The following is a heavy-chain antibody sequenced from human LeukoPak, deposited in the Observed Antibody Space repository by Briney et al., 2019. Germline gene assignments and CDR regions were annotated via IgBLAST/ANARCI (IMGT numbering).Heavy chain of an antibody. CDR2: INPNSGGT. V-gene: IGHV1-2*06. J-gene: IGHJ5*02. Sequence: ASVKVSCKASGYTFTGYYMHWVRQAPGQGLEWMGRINPNSGGTNYAQKFQGRVTMTRDTSISTAYMELSRLRSDDTAVYYCARGSSGYHNWFDPWGQGTLVTVSS. D-gene: IGHD3-22*01. CDR3: ARGSSGYHNWFDP. CDR1: GYTFTGYY.